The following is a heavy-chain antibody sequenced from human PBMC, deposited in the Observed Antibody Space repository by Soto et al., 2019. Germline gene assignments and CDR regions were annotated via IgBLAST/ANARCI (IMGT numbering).Heavy chain of an antibody. Sequence: GGSLRLSCASSGFTFSSYSMHWVRQAPGKGLEWVSSISGDSTYIYYADSVKGRFTISRDNAKNSLSLQMNSLRAEDTAVYFCARDPIPVPMYYFDYWGQGSLVTVSS. J-gene: IGHJ4*02. CDR3: ARDPIPVPMYYFDY. CDR2: ISGDSTYI. D-gene: IGHD6-19*01. CDR1: GFTFSSYS. V-gene: IGHV3-21*01.